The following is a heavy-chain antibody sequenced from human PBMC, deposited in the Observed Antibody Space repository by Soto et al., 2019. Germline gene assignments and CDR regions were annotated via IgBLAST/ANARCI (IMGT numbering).Heavy chain of an antibody. Sequence: ASVKVSCNASGGSFSSYAISWVQQAPGQGLEWMGGIIPIFGTANYAQKFQGRVTITADESTSTAYMELSSLRSEDTAVYYCARIPGTSYDSSYYGMDVWGQGTTVTVSS. D-gene: IGHD5-12*01. J-gene: IGHJ6*02. CDR1: GGSFSSYA. CDR2: IIPIFGTA. CDR3: ARIPGTSYDSSYYGMDV. V-gene: IGHV1-69*13.